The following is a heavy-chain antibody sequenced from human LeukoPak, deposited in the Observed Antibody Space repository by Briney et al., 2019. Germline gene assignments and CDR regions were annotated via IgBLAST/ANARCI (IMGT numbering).Heavy chain of an antibody. CDR3: AADIVVVPAAP. CDR1: GFTFSSYG. Sequence: GRSLRLSCAAAGFTFSSYGMHWVRQAPGKGLEWVAVIWYDGSNTYYADSVKGRFTISRDNSKNTLYLQMNSLRAEDTAVYYCAADIVVVPAAPWGQGTLVTVSS. CDR2: IWYDGSNT. V-gene: IGHV3-33*01. D-gene: IGHD2-2*01. J-gene: IGHJ5*02.